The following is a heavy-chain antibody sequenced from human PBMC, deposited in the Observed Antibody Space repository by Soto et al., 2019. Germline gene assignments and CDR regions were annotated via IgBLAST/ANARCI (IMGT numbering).Heavy chain of an antibody. J-gene: IGHJ4*02. CDR3: VSFAAGAPIDY. Sequence: GGSLILSCAASGFTFSSYAMSWVSQAPGKGVEWVSAISGSGGSTYYADSVKGRFTISRDNSKNTLYLQMNSLRAEDTAVYYCVSFAAGAPIDYWGQGTLVTVSS. CDR1: GFTFSSYA. D-gene: IGHD6-13*01. CDR2: ISGSGGST. V-gene: IGHV3-23*01.